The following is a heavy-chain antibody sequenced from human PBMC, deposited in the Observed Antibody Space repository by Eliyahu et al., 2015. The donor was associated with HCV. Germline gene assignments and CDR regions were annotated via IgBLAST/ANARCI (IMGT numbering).Heavy chain of an antibody. CDR3: TRARGDYYSYMDV. CDR1: GGSIFSSSYY. CDR2: ISYSGST. V-gene: IGHV4-39*07. D-gene: IGHD3-10*01. J-gene: IGHJ6*03. Sequence: PGLVKPSETLSLTCTVSGGSIFSSSYYWGWFRQPPGKGLDWIGSISYSGSTYYKPSLNSRVTISLEMSKNQFSLRLSSVTAADAALYYCTRARGDYYSYMDVWGKGTTVAVSS.